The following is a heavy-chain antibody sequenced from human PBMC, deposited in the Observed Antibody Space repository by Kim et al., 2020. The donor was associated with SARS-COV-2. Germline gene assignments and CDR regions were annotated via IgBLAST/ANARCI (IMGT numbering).Heavy chain of an antibody. CDR1: GFTFSSYA. CDR3: AKCLVSGYTYYYGMDV. CDR2: ISGSGGST. D-gene: IGHD3-3*01. J-gene: IGHJ6*02. Sequence: GGSLRLSCAASGFTFSSYAMSWVRQAPGKGLEWVSAISGSGGSTYYADSVKGRFTISRDNSKNTLYLQMNSLRAEDTAVYYCAKCLVSGYTYYYGMDVWGQGTTVTVSS. V-gene: IGHV3-23*01.